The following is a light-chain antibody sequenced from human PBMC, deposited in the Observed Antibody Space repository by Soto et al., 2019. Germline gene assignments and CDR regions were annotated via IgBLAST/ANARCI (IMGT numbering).Light chain of an antibody. CDR1: INDVGGYDY. Sequence: QSVLTQPASVSGSPGQSITISCTGTINDVGGYDYVSWYQQHPGKAPKVMIYDVSNRPSGVSNRFSGSKSGNTASLTISGLQAEYEADYYCCSYTTSSTYVFGTGTKVTVL. V-gene: IGLV2-14*01. CDR2: DVS. J-gene: IGLJ1*01. CDR3: CSYTTSSTYV.